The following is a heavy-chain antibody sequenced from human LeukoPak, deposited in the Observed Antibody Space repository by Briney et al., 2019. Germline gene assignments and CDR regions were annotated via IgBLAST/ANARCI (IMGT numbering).Heavy chain of an antibody. Sequence: PGGSLRLSCSASALTLSDHFIDWVRQGPGKGLEWFGRSRPKRNSYTTEYAASVKGRFAISRDDSKNSLFLQMNSLRTEDTAVYYCTRDGGTQGNTAFDMWGPGTMVTVSS. CDR2: SRPKRNSYTT. J-gene: IGHJ3*02. V-gene: IGHV3-72*01. CDR1: ALTLSDHF. CDR3: TRDGGTQGNTAFDM. D-gene: IGHD1/OR15-1a*01.